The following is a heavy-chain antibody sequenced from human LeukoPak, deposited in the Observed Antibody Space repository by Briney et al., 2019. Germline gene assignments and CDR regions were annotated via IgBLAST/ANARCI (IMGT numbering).Heavy chain of an antibody. CDR3: AKFGSDSDY. D-gene: IGHD1-14*01. V-gene: IGHV3-7*03. CDR1: GFIFSDYY. Sequence: GGSLRLSCAASGFIFSDYYMSWVRQAPGKGLEWVANLNRDGSVKNYVDSVKGRFTISRDNAKNSLYLQMNSLRAEDTALYYCAKFGSDSDYWGQGTLVTVSS. CDR2: LNRDGSVK. J-gene: IGHJ4*02.